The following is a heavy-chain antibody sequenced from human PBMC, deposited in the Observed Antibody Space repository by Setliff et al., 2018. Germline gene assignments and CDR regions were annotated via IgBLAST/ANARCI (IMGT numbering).Heavy chain of an antibody. CDR3: SATDDYGGSQYYLDY. CDR1: GGSISSSSYY. J-gene: IGHJ4*02. D-gene: IGHD3-10*01. Sequence: PSETLSLTCTVSGGSISSSSYYWGWIRQPPGKGLEWIGSIYYSGSTYYNPSLKSRVTISVDTSKNQFSLKPSSVTAADTAVYYCSATDDYGGSQYYLDYWGQGTLVTVSS. V-gene: IGHV4-39*01. CDR2: IYYSGST.